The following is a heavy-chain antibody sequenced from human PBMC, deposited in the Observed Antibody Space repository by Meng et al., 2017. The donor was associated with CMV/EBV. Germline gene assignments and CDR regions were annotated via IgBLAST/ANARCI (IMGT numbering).Heavy chain of an antibody. V-gene: IGHV4-4*07. J-gene: IGHJ5*02. Sequence: QVQLHESGPGLVKPSETRPLPCTVSGGSISSYYWSWIRQPAGKGLEWIGRIYTSGSTNYNPSLKSRVTMSVDTSKNQFSLKLSSVTAADTAVYYCARSMVVAGDWFDPWGQGTLVTVAS. CDR1: GGSISSYY. D-gene: IGHD2-15*01. CDR3: ARSMVVAGDWFDP. CDR2: IYTSGST.